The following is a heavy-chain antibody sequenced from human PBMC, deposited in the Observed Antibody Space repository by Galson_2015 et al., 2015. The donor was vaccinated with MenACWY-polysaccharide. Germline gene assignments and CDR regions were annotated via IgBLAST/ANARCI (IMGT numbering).Heavy chain of an antibody. D-gene: IGHD1-26*01. J-gene: IGHJ4*02. Sequence: SLRLSCAASGFNFSILVMHWVRQGPGKGLEWVSAISPGSETAYYSDSVKGRFTISRDNSKDTLHLQMDSLRAEDTAVYYCVKGGWADNWGQGTLVTVSS. CDR3: VKGGWADN. V-gene: IGHV3-23*01. CDR2: ISPGSETA. CDR1: GFNFSILV.